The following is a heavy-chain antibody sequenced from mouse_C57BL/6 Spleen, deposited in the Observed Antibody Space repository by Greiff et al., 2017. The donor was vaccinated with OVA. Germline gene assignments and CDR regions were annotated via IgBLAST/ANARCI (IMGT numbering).Heavy chain of an antibody. Sequence: LQQPGPELVKPGASVKISCKASGYAFSSSWMNWVKQRPGKGLEWIGRIYPGDGDTNYNGKFKGKATLTADKSSSTAYMQLSSLTSEDSAVYFCAAITTVVPYYAMDYWGQGTSVTVSS. CDR1: GYAFSSSW. V-gene: IGHV1-82*01. D-gene: IGHD1-1*01. CDR3: AAITTVVPYYAMDY. J-gene: IGHJ4*01. CDR2: IYPGDGDT.